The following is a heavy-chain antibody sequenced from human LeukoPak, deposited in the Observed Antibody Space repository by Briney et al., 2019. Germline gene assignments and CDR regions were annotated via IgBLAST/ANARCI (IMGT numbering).Heavy chain of an antibody. CDR1: GFTFSSYS. J-gene: IGHJ3*02. CDR3: TRSDAFDI. CDR2: YSTSSSHI. Sequence: GGSLRLSCAASGFTFSSYSMNWVRQAPGKGLEWVSSYSTSSSHIYYADSVKGRFTISRDNAKNSLYLQMNSLRAVDTAVYYCTRSDAFDIWGQGTMVTVSS. V-gene: IGHV3-21*01.